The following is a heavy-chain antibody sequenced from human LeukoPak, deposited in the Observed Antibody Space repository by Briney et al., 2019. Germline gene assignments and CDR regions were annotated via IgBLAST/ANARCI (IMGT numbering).Heavy chain of an antibody. V-gene: IGHV3-21*01. CDR2: ISSSSRSYI. Sequence: GGSLRLSCAASGFTFSNYNMNWVRQAPGKGLEWVSSISSSSRSYIYYADSVKGRFTISRDNAKNSLYLQMNSVRAEDTAGYYCAREHSGYDFPGRDYYYMDVWGKGTTVTVSS. D-gene: IGHD5-12*01. CDR1: GFTFSNYN. CDR3: AREHSGYDFPGRDYYYMDV. J-gene: IGHJ6*03.